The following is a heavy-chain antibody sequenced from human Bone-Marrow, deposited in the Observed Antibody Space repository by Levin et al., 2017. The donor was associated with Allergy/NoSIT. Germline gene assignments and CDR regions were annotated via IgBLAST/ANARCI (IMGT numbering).Heavy chain of an antibody. D-gene: IGHD4-17*01. CDR2: IYHSGST. CDR1: GYSISSGYY. V-gene: IGHV4-38-2*02. J-gene: IGHJ3*02. Sequence: SETLSLTCAVSGYSISSGYYWGWIRQPPGKGLEWIGSIYHSGSTYYNPSLKSRVTISVDTSKNQFSLKLSSVTAADTAVYYCARDLTVTNDPDAFDIWGQGTMVTVSS. CDR3: ARDLTVTNDPDAFDI.